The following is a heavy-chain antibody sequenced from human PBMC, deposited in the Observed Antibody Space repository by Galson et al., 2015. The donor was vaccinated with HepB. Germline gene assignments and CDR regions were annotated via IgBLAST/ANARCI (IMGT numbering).Heavy chain of an antibody. V-gene: IGHV3-23*01. CDR2: ISGSGGTI. CDR3: AKDPVGAVVGARLDY. D-gene: IGHD1-26*01. J-gene: IGHJ4*02. CDR1: GFAFSNYA. Sequence: SLRLSCAASGFAFSNYAMSWVRQAPGKGLEWVSGISGSGGTIYYADSVKGRFTISRDNFKNTVYLQMNSLRAEDTAVYYCAKDPVGAVVGARLDYWGQGTLVTVSS.